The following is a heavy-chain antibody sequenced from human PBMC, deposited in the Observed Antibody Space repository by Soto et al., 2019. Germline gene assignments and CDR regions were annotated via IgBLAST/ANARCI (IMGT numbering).Heavy chain of an antibody. D-gene: IGHD5-18*01. V-gene: IGHV1-8*01. Sequence: TGQGLEWVGRMSPDSGDTAYSEKFRGRVTVTGDTSISTVYMELRGLTSEDTGVYYCARGPRVAMVTRGVYWFGIWGQRTLVS. CDR3: ARGPRVAMVTRGVYWFGI. CDR2: MSPDSGDT. J-gene: IGHJ5*02.